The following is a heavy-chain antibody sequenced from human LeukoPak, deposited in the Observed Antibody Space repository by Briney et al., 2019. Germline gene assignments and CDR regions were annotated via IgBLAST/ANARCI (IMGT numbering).Heavy chain of an antibody. V-gene: IGHV4-59*02. D-gene: IGHD3-10*01. CDR3: ASTNYNPSLKSRVTMAVDPSKNQFSLELSSVTAADTAVYYRASPGSSGYCGGSCYDY. CDR1: GGSVSDYY. Sequence: SETLALTCTVSGGSVSDYYWSWIRQPPGKGLEGMGYSYYSGSTNYNHSLKSRVTMSVDTSKNQLSLKVGSVTAADTDVYYCASTNYNPSLKSRVTMAVDPSKNQFSLELSSVTAADTAVYYRASPGSSGYCGGSCYDYWGLGTLVTVSS. CDR2: SYYSGST. J-gene: IGHJ4*02.